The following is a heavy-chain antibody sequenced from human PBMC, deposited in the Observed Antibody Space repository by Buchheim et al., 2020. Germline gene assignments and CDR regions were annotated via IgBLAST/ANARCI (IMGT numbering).Heavy chain of an antibody. CDR1: GFTFSSNW. V-gene: IGHV3-74*01. J-gene: IGHJ6*02. Sequence: EVQLVESGGGLVQPGGSLRLSCAASGFTFSSNWMHWVRQAPGKGLVWVSRINSDGISTNYADSVKGRFTVSRDNAKNTLNLQMNSLRPEDTAMYYCARGTPWGFGMDVWGQGTTVAVSS. CDR2: INSDGIST. D-gene: IGHD3-16*01. CDR3: ARGTPWGFGMDV.